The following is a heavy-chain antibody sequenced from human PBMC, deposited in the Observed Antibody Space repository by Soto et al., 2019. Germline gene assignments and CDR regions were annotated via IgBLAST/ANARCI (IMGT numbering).Heavy chain of an antibody. J-gene: IGHJ6*03. D-gene: IGHD1-7*01. V-gene: IGHV6-1*01. CDR2: TYYRSKWYN. CDR3: ARVRIITGTTPGPKSPVNYMDV. Sequence: SPTLSLPCAISGDSVSSNSAAWNWIRQSPSRGLEWLGRTYYRSKWYNDYAVSVKSRITINPDTSKNQFALHLNSVTPEDTAVYYCARVRIITGTTPGPKSPVNYMDVWGKGTTVTVSS. CDR1: GDSVSSNSAA.